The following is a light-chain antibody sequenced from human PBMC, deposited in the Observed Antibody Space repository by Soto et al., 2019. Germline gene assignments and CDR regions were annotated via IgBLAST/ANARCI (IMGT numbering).Light chain of an antibody. CDR2: RNN. CDR1: RSNIGRNF. V-gene: IGLV1-47*01. CDR3: AAWDDTLDAQV. J-gene: IGLJ3*02. Sequence: QSVLTQSPSASGTPGQRVTISCSGSRSNIGRNFAYWYQHVPGTAPRLLIQRNNEQPSGVPDRFSGSKSGTSVSLAISGPRSDDEATYYCAAWDDTLDAQVFGGGTQLTVL.